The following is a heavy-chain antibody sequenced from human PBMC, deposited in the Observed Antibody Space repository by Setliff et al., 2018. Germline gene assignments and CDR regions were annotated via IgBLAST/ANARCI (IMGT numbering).Heavy chain of an antibody. D-gene: IGHD2-2*01. CDR1: GGSFSGYF. J-gene: IGHJ5*02. V-gene: IGHV4-34*01. Sequence: SETLSLTCAVYGGSFSGYFWSWIRQPPGKGLEWIGEINHTGSTNYSPSLKSRVTISVDTSKNQFSLKLTSVTAADTAVYYCARGYCSSPSCFFAGWFDPWGQGTLVTVSS. CDR2: INHTGST. CDR3: ARGYCSSPSCFFAGWFDP.